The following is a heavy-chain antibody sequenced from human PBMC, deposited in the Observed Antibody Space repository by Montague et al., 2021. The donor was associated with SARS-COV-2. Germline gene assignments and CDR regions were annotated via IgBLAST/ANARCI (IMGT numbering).Heavy chain of an antibody. CDR2: INHTGSA. CDR1: SGSFSDYY. D-gene: IGHD3-3*01. Sequence: SETLFLTCAVYSGSFSDYYWTWVRQPPGKGLEWIGEINHTGSASYNPSLKSRATLSKDTSKNQFSLKLQSLTAADTAVYYCARGQVTISGVLIFIPAAGPLDVWGQGTLVTVSS. J-gene: IGHJ3*01. CDR3: ARGQVTISGVLIFIPAAGPLDV. V-gene: IGHV4-34*01.